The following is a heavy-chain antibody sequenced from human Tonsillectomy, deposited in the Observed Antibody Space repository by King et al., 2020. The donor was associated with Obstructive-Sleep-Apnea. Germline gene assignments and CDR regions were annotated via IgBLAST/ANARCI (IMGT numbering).Heavy chain of an antibody. CDR2: ISSSSSYI. V-gene: IGHV3-21*01. D-gene: IGHD3-9*01. J-gene: IGHJ5*02. Sequence: VQLVESGGGLVKPGGSLRLSCAASGFTFSSYSMNWVRQAPGKGLEWVSSISSSSSYIYYADSVKGRFTISRDNAKNSLFLKMNSLKAEDTAVYYGARGSYDILTGYYTYNWFDPWGQGTLVTVSS. CDR1: GFTFSSYS. CDR3: ARGSYDILTGYYTYNWFDP.